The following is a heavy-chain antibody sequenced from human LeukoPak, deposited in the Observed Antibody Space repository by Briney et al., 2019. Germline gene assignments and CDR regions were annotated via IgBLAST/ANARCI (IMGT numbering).Heavy chain of an antibody. CDR2: IYYSGST. Sequence: SETLSLTCTVSGGSISSGDYYWSWIRQPPGKGLEWIGYIYYSGSTYYNPSLKSRVTISVDTSKNQFSLKLSSVTAADTAVYYCARGYCSSTSCLFDPWGQGTLVTVSS. CDR1: GGSISSGDYY. J-gene: IGHJ5*02. V-gene: IGHV4-30-4*08. CDR3: ARGYCSSTSCLFDP. D-gene: IGHD2-2*01.